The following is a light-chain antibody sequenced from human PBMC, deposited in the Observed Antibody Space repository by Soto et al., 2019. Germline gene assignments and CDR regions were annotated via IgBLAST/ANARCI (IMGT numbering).Light chain of an antibody. CDR3: QQRSNWPPLVT. J-gene: IGKJ3*01. CDR1: QIVSSY. CDR2: DAS. Sequence: EIVLTQSPATLSLSPGERATLSCRASQIVSSYLAWYQQKPGQAPRLLIYDASNRATGIPARFSGSGSGTDFTLTISSLEPEDFAVYYCQQRSNWPPLVTFGPGTKVDIK. V-gene: IGKV3-11*01.